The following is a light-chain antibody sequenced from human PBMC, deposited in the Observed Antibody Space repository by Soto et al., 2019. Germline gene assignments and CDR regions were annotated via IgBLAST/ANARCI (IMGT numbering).Light chain of an antibody. CDR1: PSLLHSNGYNY. CDR2: LGS. V-gene: IGKV2-28*01. CDR3: MQTVHTPFS. Sequence: DIVMTQSPLSLPVTPGEPASISCRSSPSLLHSNGYNYLDWYLQKPGQSPQLLISLGSNRASGVPDRISGSGSGTDFTLKISRVEAEDVGVYYCMQTVHTPFSFGPGTTVDVK. J-gene: IGKJ3*01.